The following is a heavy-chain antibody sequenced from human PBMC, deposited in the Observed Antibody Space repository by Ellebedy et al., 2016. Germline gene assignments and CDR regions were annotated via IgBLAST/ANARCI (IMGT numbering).Heavy chain of an antibody. J-gene: IGHJ4*02. D-gene: IGHD6-13*01. V-gene: IGHV3-33*01. CDR1: GFSFSSYG. CDR2: IWYDGIMR. Sequence: GESLKISXAASGFSFSSYGMHWVRQAPGKGLERVAVIWYDGIMRFYADSVKGRFTISRDNSKNTLYLQMDSLRDEDTAVYYCARELSRSWFKPFDYWGQGTLVTVSS. CDR3: ARELSRSWFKPFDY.